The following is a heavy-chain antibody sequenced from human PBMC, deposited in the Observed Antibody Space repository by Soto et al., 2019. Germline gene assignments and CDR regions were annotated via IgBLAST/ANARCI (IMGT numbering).Heavy chain of an antibody. CDR1: GFTFTSYA. CDR3: ARDFTGWPPDGVDS. CDR2: ISAYNGAT. D-gene: IGHD6-19*01. J-gene: IGHJ4*02. V-gene: IGHV1-18*01. Sequence: QVNLVQSGTEVKMSGASVRVSCKTSGFTFTSYAFTWVRQAPGQGLEWMGWISAYNGATNYAKNFQGRVTMTTDSSTITTYMELGSLTSYDTAVYFCARDFTGWPPDGVDSWGQGTLVTVSA.